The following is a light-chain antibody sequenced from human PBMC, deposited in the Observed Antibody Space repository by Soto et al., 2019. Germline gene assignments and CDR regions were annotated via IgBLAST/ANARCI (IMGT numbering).Light chain of an antibody. V-gene: IGKV3-20*01. Sequence: MVFTQTPGTLSLSPGERATLSCRASQSVSNNYLAWYQQKPGQAPRLLIYVASNRATGIQDRLSGSGSGTDFTLPISSLEPVNIPVYYCLPYVGSGTFGQGSKVDIK. CDR1: QSVSNNY. CDR3: LPYVGSGT. CDR2: VAS. J-gene: IGKJ1*01.